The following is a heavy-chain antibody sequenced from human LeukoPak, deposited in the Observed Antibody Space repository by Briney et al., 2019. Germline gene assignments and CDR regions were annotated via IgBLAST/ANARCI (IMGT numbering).Heavy chain of an antibody. CDR3: ARDIAHCSGDMCYNIRSDS. V-gene: IGHV3-48*01. D-gene: IGHD2-15*01. J-gene: IGHJ5*01. Sequence: GGSLRLSCAASGFTFGIYAMNWDRQAPGKGLEWVSYIGPSGSNIYYADSVKGRFTISRDNAKDSLYLQMNSLRAEDTAVYYCARDIAHCSGDMCYNIRSDSWGQGTLVTVSS. CDR2: IGPSGSNI. CDR1: GFTFGIYA.